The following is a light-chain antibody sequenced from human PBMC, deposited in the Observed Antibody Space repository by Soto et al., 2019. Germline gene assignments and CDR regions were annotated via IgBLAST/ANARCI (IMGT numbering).Light chain of an antibody. Sequence: EIVLTQSPATLSVSPGDRVTLSCRASESLFGFLAWYQQKPGQSPRLLIYGGSTRATGIPARFSGSGSATDFPLTISSLQSEDFAVYFWQSYNDWPFASGLGTKLEI. J-gene: IGKJ2*01. CDR1: ESLFGF. CDR2: GGS. CDR3: QSYNDWPFA. V-gene: IGKV3-15*01.